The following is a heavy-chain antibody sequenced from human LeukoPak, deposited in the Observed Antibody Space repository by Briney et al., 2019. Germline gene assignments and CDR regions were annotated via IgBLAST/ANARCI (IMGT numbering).Heavy chain of an antibody. Sequence: SETLSLTCAVYGGSFSGYYWSWIRQPPGKGLGWIGEINHSGSTNYNPSLKSRVTISVDTSKNQFSLKLSSVTAADTAVYYCARGRKGDYYYYMDVWGKGTTVTVSS. CDR3: ARGRKGDYYYYMDV. CDR2: INHSGST. D-gene: IGHD3-16*01. CDR1: GGSFSGYY. J-gene: IGHJ6*03. V-gene: IGHV4-34*01.